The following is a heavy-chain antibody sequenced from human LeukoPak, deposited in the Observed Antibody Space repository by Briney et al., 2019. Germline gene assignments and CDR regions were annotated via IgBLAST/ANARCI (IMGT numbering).Heavy chain of an antibody. CDR2: IYSGGST. V-gene: IGHV3-66*01. J-gene: IGHJ4*02. CDR1: GFTVSSNY. D-gene: IGHD4-23*01. CDR3: ARDPTTVAPFDY. Sequence: GGSLRLSCAASGFTVSSNYMSWVRQAPGKGLEWVSVIYSGGSTYYADSVKGRFTISRDNSKNTLYLQMNSLRAEDTAVYYCARDPTTVAPFDYWGQGTLVTVSS.